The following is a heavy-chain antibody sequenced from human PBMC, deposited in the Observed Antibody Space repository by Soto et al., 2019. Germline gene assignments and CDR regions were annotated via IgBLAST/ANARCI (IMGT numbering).Heavy chain of an antibody. CDR1: GGSISSYY. CDR2: IYYSGST. D-gene: IGHD1-26*01. CDR3: ARLSSVGATTVDY. Sequence: PSETLSLTCTVSGGSISSYYWSWIRQPPGKGLAWIGYIYYSGSTNYNPSLKSRVTISVDTSKNQFSLKLSSVTAADTAVYYCARLSSVGATTVDYWGQGTLVTVSS. V-gene: IGHV4-59*01. J-gene: IGHJ4*02.